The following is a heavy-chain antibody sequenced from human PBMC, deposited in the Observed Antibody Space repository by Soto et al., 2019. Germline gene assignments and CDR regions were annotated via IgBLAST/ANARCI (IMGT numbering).Heavy chain of an antibody. Sequence: EVQMVESGGGLVQPGGSLRLSCAGSGFTFSTYHLDWVRQAPGTGLEWISYITNTGETIYYADSVRGRFTISRDNAKNALFLQMNSLRDEDTAVYYCARDGDRGYDMDVWGQGTTVTVSS. V-gene: IGHV3-48*02. CDR1: GFTFSTYH. CDR3: ARDGDRGYDMDV. J-gene: IGHJ6*02. CDR2: ITNTGETI.